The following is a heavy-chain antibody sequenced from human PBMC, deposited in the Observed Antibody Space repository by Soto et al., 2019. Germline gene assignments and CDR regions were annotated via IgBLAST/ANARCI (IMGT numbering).Heavy chain of an antibody. Sequence: SETLSLTCAVYGGSFSGYYWSWIRQPPGKGLEWIGEINHSGSTNYNPSLKSRVTISVDTSKNQFSLKLSSVTAADTAVYYCARGHHCSGGSCYLSYFDYWGQGTLVTVSS. J-gene: IGHJ4*02. CDR2: INHSGST. CDR1: GGSFSGYY. V-gene: IGHV4-34*01. D-gene: IGHD2-15*01. CDR3: ARGHHCSGGSCYLSYFDY.